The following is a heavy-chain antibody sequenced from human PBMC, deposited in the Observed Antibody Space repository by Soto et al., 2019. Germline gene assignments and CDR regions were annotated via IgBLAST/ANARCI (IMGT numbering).Heavy chain of an antibody. CDR3: ARGGFDELVSFDY. Sequence: PSETLSLTCTVSGGSISSGGYYWSWIRQHPGKGLEWIGYIYYSGSTYYNPSLKSRVTISVDTSKNQFSLKLSSVTAADTAVYYCARGGFDELVSFDYWGQGTLVTVSS. J-gene: IGHJ4*02. CDR1: GGSISSGGYY. CDR2: IYYSGST. D-gene: IGHD1-26*01. V-gene: IGHV4-31*03.